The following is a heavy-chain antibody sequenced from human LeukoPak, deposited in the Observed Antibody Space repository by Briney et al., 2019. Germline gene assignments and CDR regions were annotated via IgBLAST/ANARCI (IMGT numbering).Heavy chain of an antibody. Sequence: PGGSLRLSCEASGFTFSSYWMHWLRQAPGKGLLWVARINRDGSDSSYADSVKGRFTISRDNAKNTLYLQMNSLRAEDTAVYYCTTVVGGYYPPVDGLDIWGQGTMVTVSS. CDR2: INRDGSDS. V-gene: IGHV3-74*01. J-gene: IGHJ3*02. CDR1: GFTFSSYW. D-gene: IGHD6-25*01. CDR3: TTVVGGYYPPVDGLDI.